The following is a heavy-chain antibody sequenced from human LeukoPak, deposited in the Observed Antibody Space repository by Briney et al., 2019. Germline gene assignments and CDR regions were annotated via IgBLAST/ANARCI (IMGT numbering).Heavy chain of an antibody. CDR3: ARDKGYCTNGVC. J-gene: IGHJ4*02. D-gene: IGHD2-8*01. CDR2: ISSSSSYI. Sequence: SGGSLRLSCAASGFTFSSYSMNWVRQAPGKGLEWVSSISSSSSYIYYADSVKGRFTISRDNARNSLYLQMNSLRAEDTAVYYCARDKGYCTNGVCWGQGTLVTVSS. V-gene: IGHV3-21*01. CDR1: GFTFSSYS.